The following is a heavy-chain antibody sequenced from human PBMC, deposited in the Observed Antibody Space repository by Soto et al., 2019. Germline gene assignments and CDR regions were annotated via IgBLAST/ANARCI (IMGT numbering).Heavy chain of an antibody. V-gene: IGHV3-9*01. J-gene: IGHJ4*02. D-gene: IGHD3-22*01. CDR1: GFTFVDYA. CDR3: AKGDDDYYDSSGFLDY. CDR2: ISWNSGSI. Sequence: SLRLCCAASGFTFVDYAMHWVRQAPGKGLEWVSGISWNSGSIGYADSVEGRFTISRDNAKNSLYLQMNSLRAEDTALYYCAKGDDDYYDSSGFLDYWGQGTLVTVSS.